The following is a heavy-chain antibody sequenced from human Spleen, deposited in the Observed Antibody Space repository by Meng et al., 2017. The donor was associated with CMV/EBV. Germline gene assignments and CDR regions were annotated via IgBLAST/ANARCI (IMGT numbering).Heavy chain of an antibody. Sequence: ASVKVSCKASGYAFTSYGVSWVRQAPGQGLEWMGWVSPYNTKTEYDKKFQGRVTMTTDTATSTAFLELRSLRSDDTAMYFCARGSSAWRRPLFSDYWGQGTLVTVSS. CDR2: VSPYNTKT. CDR1: GYAFTSYG. CDR3: ARGSSAWRRPLFSDY. V-gene: IGHV1-18*01. D-gene: IGHD6-19*01. J-gene: IGHJ4*02.